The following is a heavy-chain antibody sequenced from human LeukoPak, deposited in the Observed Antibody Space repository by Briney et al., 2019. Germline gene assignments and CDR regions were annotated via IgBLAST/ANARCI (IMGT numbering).Heavy chain of an antibody. CDR2: IHPNDGST. CDR3: ARGDIDH. CDR1: GYTFNIYY. V-gene: IGHV1-46*02. Sequence: ASVKVSCKTSGYTFNIYYVQWVRQAPGQGLEWMGVIHPNDGSTTYAQKFQGRIIVTSDTSTSTIYMELSSLRSDDTAVYYCARGDIDHWGQGTLVTVSS. D-gene: IGHD2-15*01. J-gene: IGHJ5*02.